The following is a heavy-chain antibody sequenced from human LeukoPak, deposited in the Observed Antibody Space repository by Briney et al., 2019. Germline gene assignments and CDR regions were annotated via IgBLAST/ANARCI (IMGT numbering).Heavy chain of an antibody. D-gene: IGHD3-10*01. J-gene: IGHJ5*02. CDR1: GGSISSHY. V-gene: IGHV4-4*07. Sequence: SETLSLTCTVSGGSISSHYWSWIRQPPGKGLEWIRRIYTSGSTNHNPSLKSRVTMSVDTSKNQSSLKLSSVTAADTAVYYCARTGFHFWFDPWGQGTLVTVSS. CDR2: IYTSGST. CDR3: ARTGFHFWFDP.